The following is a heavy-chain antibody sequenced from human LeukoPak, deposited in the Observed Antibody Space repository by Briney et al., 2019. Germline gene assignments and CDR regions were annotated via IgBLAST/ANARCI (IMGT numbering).Heavy chain of an antibody. CDR3: ARPDSHLSAFDI. V-gene: IGHV4-59*08. CDR2: ISDSGST. J-gene: IGHJ3*02. Sequence: PSETLSLTCSVSGGSISTYYWSWIRQPPGKGLEWIAYISDSGSTRYRPSLRGRLSISMDKSKNMFSLKLNSVTAADTAVYYCARPDSHLSAFDIWGQGTKVTVS. CDR1: GGSISTYY. D-gene: IGHD2-15*01.